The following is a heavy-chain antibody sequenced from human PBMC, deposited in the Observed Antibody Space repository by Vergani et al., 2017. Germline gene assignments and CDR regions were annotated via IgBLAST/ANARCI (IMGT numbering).Heavy chain of an antibody. CDR2: INPNSGGT. Sequence: QVQLVQSGPEVKKPGPSVTVSCKASGYTFTGYYMHWVRQAPGQGLEWMGWINPNSGGTNYAQKFQGRVTMTRETSISTACMELSRLRSDDTAVYYCARDLMGASIVGATTLDCWDGGTLVTVSS. D-gene: IGHD1-26*01. CDR3: ARDLMGASIVGATTLDC. V-gene: IGHV1-2*02. CDR1: GYTFTGYY. J-gene: IGHJ4*02.